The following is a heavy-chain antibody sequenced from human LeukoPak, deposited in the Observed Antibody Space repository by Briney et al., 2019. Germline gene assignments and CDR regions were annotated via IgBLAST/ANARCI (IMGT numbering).Heavy chain of an antibody. Sequence: GGSLRLSCAASGFTVSSNFMNWVRQAPGKGLEWVSAISGSGGSTYYADSVKGRFTISRDNSKSTLYLQMNSLRAEDTAVYYCAKCRSYSKSGMDVWGQGTTVTVSS. J-gene: IGHJ6*02. CDR3: AKCRSYSKSGMDV. D-gene: IGHD4-11*01. V-gene: IGHV3-23*01. CDR2: ISGSGGST. CDR1: GFTVSSNF.